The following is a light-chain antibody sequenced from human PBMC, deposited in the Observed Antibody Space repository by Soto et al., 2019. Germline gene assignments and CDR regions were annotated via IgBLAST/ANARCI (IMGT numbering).Light chain of an antibody. J-gene: IGKJ5*01. Sequence: EIVMTQSPATLSVSPGETVTLSCRASQLFSSNLAWYQRRPGRAPRLLIYGSSTRATGVPARFSGSASGTEFTLTISSLQSEDFAVYYCQQYNDWPRTFGQGTRLEIK. CDR1: QLFSSN. V-gene: IGKV3-15*01. CDR2: GSS. CDR3: QQYNDWPRT.